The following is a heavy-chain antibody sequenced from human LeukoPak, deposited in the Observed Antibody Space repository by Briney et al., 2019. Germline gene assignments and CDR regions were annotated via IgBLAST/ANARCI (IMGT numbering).Heavy chain of an antibody. CDR1: GYSISSSNW. CDR3: AGNTPSYGDYVFDY. CDR2: IYYSGST. V-gene: IGHV4-28*01. D-gene: IGHD4-17*01. Sequence: PSETLSLTCAVSGYSISSSNWWGWIRQPPGKGLEWIGYIYYSGSTYYNPSLKSRVTMSVDTSKNQFSLKLSSVTAVDTAVYYCAGNTPSYGDYVFDYWGQGTLVTVSS. J-gene: IGHJ4*02.